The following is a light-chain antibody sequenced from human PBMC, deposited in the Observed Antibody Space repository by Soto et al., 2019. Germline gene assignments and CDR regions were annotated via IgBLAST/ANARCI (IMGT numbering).Light chain of an antibody. CDR2: RAS. CDR1: QSVSSNY. Sequence: EIVLPKSPGTLSLSPGESSTLSGRASQSVSSNYLAWYQQKPGQANKVLIYRASIRATGIPDRFTGSGSGTDFTLTISRLEPEDFAVYYCQKYGSSPLTVGGGTKVDIK. V-gene: IGKV3-20*01. J-gene: IGKJ4*01. CDR3: QKYGSSPLT.